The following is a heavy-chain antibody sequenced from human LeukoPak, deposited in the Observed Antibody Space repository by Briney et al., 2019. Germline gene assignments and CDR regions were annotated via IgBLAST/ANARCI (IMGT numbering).Heavy chain of an antibody. CDR2: IYYSGST. Sequence: PSETLSLTCTVSGGSLSTYYWSWIRQPPGKGLEWMGHIYYSGSTNYNPSLKSRVTISVDTSKNQFSLKVSSVTAADTAVYYCARASGGYYNNWFDPWGQGTLVTVSS. CDR1: GGSLSTYY. D-gene: IGHD3-22*01. J-gene: IGHJ5*02. CDR3: ARASGGYYNNWFDP. V-gene: IGHV4-59*01.